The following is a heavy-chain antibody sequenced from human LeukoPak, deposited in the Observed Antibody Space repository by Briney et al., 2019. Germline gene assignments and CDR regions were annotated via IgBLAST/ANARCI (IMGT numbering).Heavy chain of an antibody. CDR3: ARSTPRDYYYYGMDV. CDR1: GFTFSSYW. J-gene: IGHJ6*02. D-gene: IGHD4-23*01. CDR2: IKQDGSEK. V-gene: IGHV3-7*01. Sequence: PGGSLRLSCAASGFTFSSYWMSWVRQAPGKGLEWVANIKQDGSEKYYVDSVKGRFTISRDNAKNSPYLQMNSLRAEDTAVYYCARSTPRDYYYYGMDVWGQGTTVTVSS.